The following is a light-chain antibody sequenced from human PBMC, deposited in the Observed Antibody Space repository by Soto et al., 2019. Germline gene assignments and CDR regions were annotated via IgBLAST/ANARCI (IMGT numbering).Light chain of an antibody. CDR3: QQYKNWPL. V-gene: IGKV3-15*01. J-gene: IGKJ5*01. CDR2: GAS. CDR1: QSVRSH. Sequence: IVMKQSPATVSVSPGEGVTLSCRASQSVRSHLAWYQQKPGRPPGLLIYGASTRATGIPARFSGSGFGTEFTLTISSLQSEDFAVYYCQQYKNWPLFGQGTRLEIK.